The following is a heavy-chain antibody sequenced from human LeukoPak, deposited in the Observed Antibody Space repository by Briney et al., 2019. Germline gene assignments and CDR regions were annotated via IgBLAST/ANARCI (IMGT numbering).Heavy chain of an antibody. CDR3: ARDNVDIFDY. V-gene: IGHV4-61*02. J-gene: IGHJ4*02. D-gene: IGHD2-2*03. CDR2: IYTSGST. CDR1: GGSTSSGSYY. Sequence: PSETLSLTCAVSGGSTSSGSYYWSWIRQPAGKGLEWIGRIYTSGSTNYNPSLKSRVTISVDTSKNQFSLKLSSVTAADTAVYYCARDNVDIFDYWGQGTLVTVSS.